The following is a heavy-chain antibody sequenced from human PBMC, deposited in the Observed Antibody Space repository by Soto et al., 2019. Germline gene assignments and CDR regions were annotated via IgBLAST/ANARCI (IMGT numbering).Heavy chain of an antibody. CDR1: GGTFSSYA. V-gene: IGHV1-69*12. J-gene: IGHJ5*02. CDR2: IIPIFGTA. CDR3: AGAGSRNIAVAGTGWFDP. D-gene: IGHD6-19*01. Sequence: QVQLVQSGAEVKKPGSSVKVSCKASGGTFSSYAISWVRQAPGQGLEWMGGIIPIFGTANYAQKFQGRVTITADESTSTAYMELSSLRSEDTAVYYCAGAGSRNIAVAGTGWFDPWGQGTLVTVSS.